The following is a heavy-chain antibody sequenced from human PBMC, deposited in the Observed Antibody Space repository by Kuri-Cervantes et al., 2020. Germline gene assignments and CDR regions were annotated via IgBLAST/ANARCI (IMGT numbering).Heavy chain of an antibody. J-gene: IGHJ4*02. CDR3: AKDRWRGQQLVQVRPGRD. D-gene: IGHD6-6*01. V-gene: IGHV4-31*03. CDR1: GGSISSGGYY. Sequence: SETLSLTCTVSGGSISSGGYYWSWIRQHPGKGLEWIGYIYYSGSTYYNPSLKSRVTISVDTSKNQFSLKLSSVTAADTAVYYCAKDRWRGQQLVQVRPGRDWGQGTLVTVSS. CDR2: IYYSGST.